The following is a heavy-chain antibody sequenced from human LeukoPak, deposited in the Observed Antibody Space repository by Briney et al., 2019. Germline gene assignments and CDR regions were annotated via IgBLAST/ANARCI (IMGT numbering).Heavy chain of an antibody. CDR3: AKHDSSGYPYYFEY. Sequence: GGSLRLSCAASGFTFSTYAMSWVRQAPGKGLEWVSGISGSGGSTYYADSVKGRFTISRDNSKNTLYLQMNSLRAEDTAVYYCAKHDSSGYPYYFEYWGQGTLVTVSS. V-gene: IGHV3-23*01. CDR1: GFTFSTYA. D-gene: IGHD3-22*01. J-gene: IGHJ4*02. CDR2: ISGSGGST.